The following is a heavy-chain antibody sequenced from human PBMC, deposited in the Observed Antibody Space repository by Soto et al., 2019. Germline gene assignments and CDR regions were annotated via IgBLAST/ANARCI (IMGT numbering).Heavy chain of an antibody. CDR2: ISWNSGSI. V-gene: IGHV3-9*01. Sequence: VQLVESGGGLVQPGRSLRLSCAASGFMFDDYDMHWVRQASGKGLEWVSRISWNSGSIDYADSVKGRFTISRDNAKNSLYLQINSLRPEDTALYYCAKDATVAAYYFDNWGQGTLVTVSS. D-gene: IGHD6-19*01. CDR3: AKDATVAAYYFDN. CDR1: GFMFDDYD. J-gene: IGHJ4*02.